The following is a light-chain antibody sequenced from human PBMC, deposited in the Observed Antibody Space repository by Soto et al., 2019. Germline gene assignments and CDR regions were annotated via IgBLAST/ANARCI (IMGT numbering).Light chain of an antibody. CDR1: SSNIGNNY. V-gene: IGLV1-51*01. CDR2: DNN. Sequence: QSVLTQPPSVSAAPGQKVTICCSGSSSNIGNNYVSWYQQLPGTAPKLLIYDNNKRPSGIPDRFSGSKSGTSATLGITGLQTGDEADYYCGTWDSSLSAEVFGEWTKLTVL. J-gene: IGLJ2*01. CDR3: GTWDSSLSAEV.